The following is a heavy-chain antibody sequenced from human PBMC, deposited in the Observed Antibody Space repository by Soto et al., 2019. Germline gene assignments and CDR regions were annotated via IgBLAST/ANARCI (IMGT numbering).Heavy chain of an antibody. Sequence: GGSLRLSCAASGFTFSSYGMHWVRQAPGKGLEWVAVIWYDGSNKYYADSVKGRFTISRDNSKNTLYLQMNSLRAEDTAVYYCARDTSSGYYYGYYFDYWGQGT. V-gene: IGHV3-33*01. CDR2: IWYDGSNK. CDR3: ARDTSSGYYYGYYFDY. J-gene: IGHJ4*02. D-gene: IGHD3-22*01. CDR1: GFTFSSYG.